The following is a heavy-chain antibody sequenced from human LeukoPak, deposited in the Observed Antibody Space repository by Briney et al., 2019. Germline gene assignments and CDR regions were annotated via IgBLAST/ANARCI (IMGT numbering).Heavy chain of an antibody. CDR1: GGSISSSSYY. CDR2: IYYSGST. Sequence: SETLSLTCTVSGGSISSSSYYWGWIRQPPGKGLEWIGSIYYSGSTYYNPSLKSRVTISVDTSKNQFSLKLSSVTAADTAVYYCARMGLLEWLSHTPMSYFDYWGQGTLVTVSS. CDR3: ARMGLLEWLSHTPMSYFDY. J-gene: IGHJ4*02. D-gene: IGHD3-3*01. V-gene: IGHV4-39*01.